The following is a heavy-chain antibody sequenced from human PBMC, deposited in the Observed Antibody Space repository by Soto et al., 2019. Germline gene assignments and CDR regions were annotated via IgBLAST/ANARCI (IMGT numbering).Heavy chain of an antibody. V-gene: IGHV3-30-3*01. D-gene: IGHD2-15*01. J-gene: IGHJ4*02. CDR3: ARQYCSDGTCSTDS. Sequence: PGGSLRLSCAASGFTFSSFAMHWVRQAPGKGLQWVSYISYDGSYKDYGDSVKGRFTISRDNPKNTLYLEMNNLRAEDTAIYYCARQYCSDGTCSTDSWGQGTPVTVSS. CDR2: ISYDGSYK. CDR1: GFTFSSFA.